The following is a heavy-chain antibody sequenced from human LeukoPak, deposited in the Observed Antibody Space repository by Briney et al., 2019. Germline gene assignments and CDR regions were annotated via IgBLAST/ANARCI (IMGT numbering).Heavy chain of an antibody. J-gene: IGHJ6*03. D-gene: IGHD5/OR15-5a*01. Sequence: PGGSLRLSCAASGFTFSTYWMSWVRQAPGKGLEWVANINQDGSEKYYVDSVKGRFTISRDNAKNSLYLQMNSLRAEDTAVYYCASVLSNYYYYYMDLWGKGTTVTVSS. CDR3: ASVLSNYYYYYMDL. CDR1: GFTFSTYW. CDR2: INQDGSEK. V-gene: IGHV3-7*01.